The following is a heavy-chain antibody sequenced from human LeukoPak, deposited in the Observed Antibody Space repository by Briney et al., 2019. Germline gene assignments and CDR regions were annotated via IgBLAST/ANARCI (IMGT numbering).Heavy chain of an antibody. CDR1: GYTFTSYG. D-gene: IGHD6-19*01. J-gene: IGHJ4*02. CDR3: VGEDYSSGWLVY. CDR2: ISAYKGNT. Sequence: GASVKVSCKASGYTFTSYGISWVRQATGQALEWMGWISAYKGNTNYAQKLQGRVTMTTDTSTSTAYMELRSLRSDDTAVYYCVGEDYSSGWLVYWGQGTPVTVSS. V-gene: IGHV1-18*01.